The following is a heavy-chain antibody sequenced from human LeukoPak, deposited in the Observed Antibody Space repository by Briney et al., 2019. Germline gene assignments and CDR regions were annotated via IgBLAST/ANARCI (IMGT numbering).Heavy chain of an antibody. J-gene: IGHJ6*02. CDR1: GGTFTSYA. CDR3: ARLHLGIGHFYGMDV. D-gene: IGHD7-27*01. CDR2: IIPIFGTA. V-gene: IGHV1-69*01. Sequence: SVKVCCKASGGTFTSYAISWVRQAPGQGLEWMGGIIPIFGTANCAQKFQGRVTITADESTSTAYMELSSLRSEDTAVYYCARLHLGIGHFYGMDVWGQGTTVTVSS.